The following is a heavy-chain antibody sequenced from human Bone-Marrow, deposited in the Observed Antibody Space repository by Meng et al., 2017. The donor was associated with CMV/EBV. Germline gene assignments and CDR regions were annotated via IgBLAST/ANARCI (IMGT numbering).Heavy chain of an antibody. Sequence: GESLKISCAASGFTFSSYSMNWVRQAPGKGLEWVSSISSSSSYIYYADSVKGRFTISRDNAKNSLYLQMNSLRAEDTAVYYCARGRGSSLRPFDLWGRGTLVTVSS. J-gene: IGHJ2*01. V-gene: IGHV3-21*01. CDR2: ISSSSSYI. CDR3: ARGRGSSLRPFDL. D-gene: IGHD6-6*01. CDR1: GFTFSSYS.